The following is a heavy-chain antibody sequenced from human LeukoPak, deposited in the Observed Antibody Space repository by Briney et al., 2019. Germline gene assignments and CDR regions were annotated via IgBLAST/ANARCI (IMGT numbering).Heavy chain of an antibody. D-gene: IGHD6-19*01. Sequence: GTSLRLSCAASGFTLNSYAMHWVRQAPGMGLEWVAVITYDGYKEFYADSVKGRFTISRDNSKNMVYLQMNSLTGEDTAVFYCAKDRGQKAVAGTNHPDQWGQGTLVTVSS. V-gene: IGHV3-30-3*01. CDR1: GFTLNSYA. CDR2: ITYDGYKE. J-gene: IGHJ4*02. CDR3: AKDRGQKAVAGTNHPDQ.